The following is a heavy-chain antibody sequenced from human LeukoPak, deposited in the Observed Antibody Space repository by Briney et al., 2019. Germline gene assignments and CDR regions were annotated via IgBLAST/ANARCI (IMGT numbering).Heavy chain of an antibody. V-gene: IGHV3-11*06. Sequence: GGSLRLPCAASGFTFSDYYMSWIRQASGKGLEWVSYISSSSSYTNYADSVKGRFTISRDNAKNSLYLQMNSLRAEDTAVYYCATWGRNGGFGELFRSPNFDYWGQGTLVTVSS. J-gene: IGHJ4*02. CDR2: ISSSSSYT. D-gene: IGHD3-10*01. CDR1: GFTFSDYY. CDR3: ATWGRNGGFGELFRSPNFDY.